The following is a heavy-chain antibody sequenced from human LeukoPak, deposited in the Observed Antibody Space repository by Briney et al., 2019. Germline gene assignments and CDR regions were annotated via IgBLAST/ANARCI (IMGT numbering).Heavy chain of an antibody. CDR1: GFTFSSYA. Sequence: GGSLRLSCAASGFTFSSYALSWVRQAPGKGLEWVSAISGSGGSTYYADSVKGRFTISRDNAKNSLYLQMNSLRAEDTALYYCAKDIATYYYGSGGLDYWGQGTLVTVSS. J-gene: IGHJ4*02. CDR3: AKDIATYYYGSGGLDY. V-gene: IGHV3-23*01. CDR2: ISGSGGST. D-gene: IGHD3-10*01.